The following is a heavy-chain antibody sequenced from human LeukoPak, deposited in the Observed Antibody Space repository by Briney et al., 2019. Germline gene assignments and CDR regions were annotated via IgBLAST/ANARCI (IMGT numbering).Heavy chain of an antibody. CDR2: IYSGGST. D-gene: IGHD3-10*01. Sequence: GGSLRLSCAVSGFTFSSYEINWVRQAPGNGLEWFSVIYSGGSTYYADSVKGRFTISRDNSKNTLYLQMNSLRAEDTAVYYCARGSAMVRGVNDYWGQGTLVTVSS. J-gene: IGHJ4*02. V-gene: IGHV3-66*01. CDR1: GFTFSSYE. CDR3: ARGSAMVRGVNDY.